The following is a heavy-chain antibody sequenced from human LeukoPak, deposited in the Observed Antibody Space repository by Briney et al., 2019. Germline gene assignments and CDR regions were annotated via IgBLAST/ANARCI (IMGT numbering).Heavy chain of an antibody. CDR1: GGTFSSYA. CDR3: ARSTVEYSYGWFDY. V-gene: IGHV1-69*13. J-gene: IGHJ4*02. CDR2: IIPIFGTA. Sequence: ASVKVSCKASGGTFSSYAISWVRQAPGQGLGWMGGIIPIFGTANYAQKFQGRVTITADESTSTAYMELSSLRSEDTAVYYCARSTVEYSYGWFDYWGQGTLVTVSS. D-gene: IGHD5-18*01.